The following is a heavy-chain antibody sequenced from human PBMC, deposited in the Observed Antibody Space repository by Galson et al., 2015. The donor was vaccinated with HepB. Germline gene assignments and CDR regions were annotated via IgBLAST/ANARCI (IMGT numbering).Heavy chain of an antibody. J-gene: IGHJ3*02. CDR3: ARTPLRIAAAGSHDAFDI. CDR2: ISYDGSNK. D-gene: IGHD6-13*01. Sequence: SLRLSCAASGFTFSSYGMHWVRQAPGKGLEWVAVISYDGSNKYYADSVKGRFTISRDNSKNTLYLQMNSLRAEDTAVYYCARTPLRIAAAGSHDAFDIWGQGTMVTVSS. V-gene: IGHV3-30*03. CDR1: GFTFSSYG.